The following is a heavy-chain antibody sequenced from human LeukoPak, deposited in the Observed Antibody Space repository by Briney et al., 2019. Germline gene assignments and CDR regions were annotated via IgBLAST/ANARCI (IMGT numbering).Heavy chain of an antibody. CDR3: ARHFFEYSSSWVDY. CDR2: IYPGDWDT. CDR1: GSIFTSYW. J-gene: IGHJ4*02. Sequence: GASLKICCEGAGSIFTSYWIGWGRQRPGKGVEGRGGIYPGDWDTRYSPSFKGQVTISEDKSKRKASLQWSSLKASDTAMYYCARHFFEYSSSWVDYWGQGTLVTVSS. D-gene: IGHD6-13*01. V-gene: IGHV5-51*01.